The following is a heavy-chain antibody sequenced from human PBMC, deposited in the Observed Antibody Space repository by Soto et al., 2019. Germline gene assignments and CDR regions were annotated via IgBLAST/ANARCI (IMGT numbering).Heavy chain of an antibody. V-gene: IGHV1-18*01. CDR3: ARPMGIVVITPGGDAFDI. J-gene: IGHJ3*02. CDR1: GYTFTSDG. D-gene: IGHD1-26*01. Sequence: ASVKVSCKASGYTFTSDGISWVRQAPGEGLEWMGWISAYNGNTNYAQKLQGRVTMTTDTSTSTAYMELRSLRSDDTAVYYCARPMGIVVITPGGDAFDIWGQGAMVTVSS. CDR2: ISAYNGNT.